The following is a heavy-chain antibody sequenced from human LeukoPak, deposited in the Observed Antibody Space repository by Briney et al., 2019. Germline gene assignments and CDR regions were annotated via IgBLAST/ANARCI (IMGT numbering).Heavy chain of an antibody. V-gene: IGHV1-8*01. Sequence: ASVKVSCKASGYTFTSYDINWVRQATGQGLEWMGWMNPNSGNTGYAQKFQGRVTMTTDTSTSTAYMELRSLRSDDTAVYYCARGTHDAFDIWGQGTMVTVSS. J-gene: IGHJ3*02. CDR3: ARGTHDAFDI. CDR1: GYTFTSYD. CDR2: MNPNSGNT.